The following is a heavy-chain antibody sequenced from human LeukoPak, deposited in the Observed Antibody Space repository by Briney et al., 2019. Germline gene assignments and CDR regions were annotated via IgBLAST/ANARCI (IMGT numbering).Heavy chain of an antibody. V-gene: IGHV1-2*02. CDR1: GYTFTGYY. Sequence: GASVKVSCKASGYTFTGYYMHWVRQAPGQGLEWMGWINPNSGGTNYAQKFQGRVTMTRDTSISTAYMELSRLRSDDTAVYYCARDGGSYWIPISDYWGQGTLVTVSS. CDR3: ARDGGSYWIPISDY. D-gene: IGHD1-26*01. J-gene: IGHJ4*02. CDR2: INPNSGGT.